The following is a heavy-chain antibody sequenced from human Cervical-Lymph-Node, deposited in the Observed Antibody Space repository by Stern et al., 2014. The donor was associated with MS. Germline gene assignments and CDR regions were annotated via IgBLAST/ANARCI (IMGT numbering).Heavy chain of an antibody. CDR2: IIPIFGTA. V-gene: IGHV1-69*01. CDR3: AANIKYSSGWYVYYXXXXX. Sequence: QVQLVQSGAEVKKPGSSVKVSCKASGGTFSSYAISWVRQAPGQGLEWMGGIIPIFGTANYAQKFQGRVTITADESTSTAYMELSSLRSEDTAVYYCAANIKYSSGWYVYYXXXXXXXQGTTVTVSS. D-gene: IGHD6-19*01. CDR1: GGTFSSYA. J-gene: IGHJ6*02.